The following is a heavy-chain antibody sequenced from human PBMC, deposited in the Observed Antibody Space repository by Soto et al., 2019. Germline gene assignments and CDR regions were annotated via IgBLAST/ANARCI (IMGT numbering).Heavy chain of an antibody. J-gene: IGHJ4*02. D-gene: IGHD2-21*02. CDR2: ISYDGSNR. V-gene: IGHV3-30-3*01. CDR3: ARAPPPTVVTQMDY. Sequence: PGGSLRLSCVASGFTLSNYAFHWVRQAPGKGLEWVAVISYDGSNRYYADSVKGRFTISRDNSKKTIYLQMHGLRTEDTAMYYCARAPPPTVVTQMDYWGQGSLVTVSS. CDR1: GFTLSNYA.